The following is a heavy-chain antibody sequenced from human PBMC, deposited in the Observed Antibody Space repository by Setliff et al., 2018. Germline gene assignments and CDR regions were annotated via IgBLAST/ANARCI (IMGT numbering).Heavy chain of an antibody. CDR1: GSTISSYP. CDR2: INTKTATP. Sequence: ASVKVSCKVSGSTISSYPLNWVRQAPGQGLEWMGWINTKTATPSYAQGFTGRFVFSLDTSASTAHLQIDSLTSEDTAVYYCARDLPTEYETIRDTFDVWGQGTKVTVSS. V-gene: IGHV7-4-1*01. D-gene: IGHD2-21*01. CDR3: ARDLPTEYETIRDTFDV. J-gene: IGHJ3*01.